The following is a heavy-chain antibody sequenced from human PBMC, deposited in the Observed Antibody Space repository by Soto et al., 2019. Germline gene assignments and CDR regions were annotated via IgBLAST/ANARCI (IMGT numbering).Heavy chain of an antibody. CDR2: ISSSSSYI. J-gene: IGHJ6*02. CDR3: TRDSGDDSSGYSFLYYYYYGMDV. V-gene: IGHV3-21*01. D-gene: IGHD3-22*01. Sequence: PEGSLRLSCAASGFTFSSYSMNWVRQAPGKGLEWVSSISSSSSYIYYADSVKGRFTISRDNAKNSLYLQMNSLRAEDTAVYYCTRDSGDDSSGYSFLYYYYYGMDVWGQGTTVTVSS. CDR1: GFTFSSYS.